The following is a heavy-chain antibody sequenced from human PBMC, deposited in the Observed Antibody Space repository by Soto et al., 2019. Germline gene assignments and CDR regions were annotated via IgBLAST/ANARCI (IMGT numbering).Heavy chain of an antibody. V-gene: IGHV1-18*01. CDR3: ARDFGNDLSAPGAVFDS. CDR1: GYNFKTYG. CDR2: ISAYNGNT. J-gene: IGHJ4*02. Sequence: SGEVSFKASGYNFKTYGITWVRQAPGLGLEWMGWISAYNGNTNYGQKFQDRVTMTTDASTTTAYMELRGLRSDDTAVYFCARDFGNDLSAPGAVFDSWGQGTLVTVSS. D-gene: IGHD3-16*01.